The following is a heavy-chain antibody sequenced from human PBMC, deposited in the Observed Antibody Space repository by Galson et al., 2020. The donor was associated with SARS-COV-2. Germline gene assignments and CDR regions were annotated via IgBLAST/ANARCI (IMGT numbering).Heavy chain of an antibody. V-gene: IGHV4-31*03. CDR2: IYYSGST. CDR3: ARGPVRGPFDY. CDR1: GGSISSGGYY. D-gene: IGHD3-10*01. J-gene: IGHJ4*02. Sequence: SETLSLTCTVSGGSISSGGYYWSWIRQHPGKGLEWIGYIYYSGSTYYNPSLKSRVTISVDTSKNQFSLKLSSVTAADTAVYYCARGPVRGPFDYWGQGTLVTVSS.